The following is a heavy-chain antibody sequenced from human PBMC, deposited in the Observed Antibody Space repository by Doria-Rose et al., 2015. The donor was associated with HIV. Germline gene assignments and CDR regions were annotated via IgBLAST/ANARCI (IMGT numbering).Heavy chain of an antibody. V-gene: IGHV3-30*02. J-gene: IGHJ4*02. CDR3: AKTSGSSLDY. Sequence: SHGMQWVRQAPGKGLEWVAFIRYDGSNKYYADSVKGRFTIPRDNSKKTLYLQMNRLTAEDTAVYYCAKTSGSSLDYWGQGTLVTVSS. D-gene: IGHD3-10*01. CDR1: SHG. CDR2: IRYDGSNK.